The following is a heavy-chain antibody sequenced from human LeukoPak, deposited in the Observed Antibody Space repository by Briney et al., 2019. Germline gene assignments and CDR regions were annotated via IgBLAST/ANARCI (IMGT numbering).Heavy chain of an antibody. CDR2: ISASGGST. V-gene: IGHV3-23*01. D-gene: IGHD2-15*01. CDR1: GFTFSNYA. CDR3: AKPSSAATPGY. J-gene: IGHJ4*02. Sequence: GRSLRLSCAASGFTFSNYAMSWVRQAPGKGLEWVSGISASGGSTYYADAVKGRFTISKDNSKSTLFLQMNSLRADDTAVYYCAKPSSAATPGYWGQGTLVTVSS.